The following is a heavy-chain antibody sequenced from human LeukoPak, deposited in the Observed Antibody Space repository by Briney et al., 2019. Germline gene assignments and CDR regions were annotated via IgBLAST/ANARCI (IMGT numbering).Heavy chain of an antibody. V-gene: IGHV3-7*01. Sequence: GGSLRLSCTASGFTFSNYWLSWVRQAPGRGVVWVANIKQDGSEKYYVDSVRGRFTISRDNAKNSLYLQMNSLRAEDTAVYYCARGGGNFDYWGQGPLVTVSS. J-gene: IGHJ4*02. CDR3: ARGGGNFDY. CDR2: IKQDGSEK. CDR1: GFTFSNYW.